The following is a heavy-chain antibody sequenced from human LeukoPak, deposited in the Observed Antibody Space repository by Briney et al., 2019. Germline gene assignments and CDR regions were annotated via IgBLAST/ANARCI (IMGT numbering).Heavy chain of an antibody. V-gene: IGHV3-48*03. D-gene: IGHD6-13*01. Sequence: TGGSLRLSCAASGFTFSSYEMNWVRQAPGKGLEWVSYISSSGSTIYYADSVKGRFTISRDNAKNSLYLQMNSLRAEDMALYYCAKSGTSSSSWYTFDYWGQGTLVTVSS. CDR3: AKSGTSSSSWYTFDY. J-gene: IGHJ4*02. CDR2: ISSSGSTI. CDR1: GFTFSSYE.